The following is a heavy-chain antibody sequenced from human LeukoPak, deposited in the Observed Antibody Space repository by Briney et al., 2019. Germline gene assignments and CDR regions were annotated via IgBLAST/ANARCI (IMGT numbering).Heavy chain of an antibody. Sequence: ASVKVSCKASGYTFNTHGITWVRQAPGQGLEWMGWISGYKGNTNYADNLQGRVTMTTDTSTSTAYMELRGLRSDDTAVYYCARDSVVRSEAFASWGQRTMVTVSS. CDR1: GYTFNTHG. CDR2: ISGYKGNT. V-gene: IGHV1-18*01. J-gene: IGHJ3*02. CDR3: ARDSVVRSEAFAS. D-gene: IGHD2-15*01.